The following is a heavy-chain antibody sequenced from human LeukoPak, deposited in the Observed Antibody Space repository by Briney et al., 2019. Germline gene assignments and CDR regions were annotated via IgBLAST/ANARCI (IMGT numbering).Heavy chain of an antibody. CDR1: GCSFSSYY. V-gene: IGHV4-59*01. J-gene: IGHJ4*02. CDR2: IYYRGSA. Sequence: SETLSLTCTVSGCSFSSYYWSWVRQPPGKGLEWIGYIYYRGSANYNPSLKSRVTISLDTSKNQFSLNLTSVTAADTAVYYCARGRPGPEFYFDSWGQATLVTVSS. D-gene: IGHD3-10*01. CDR3: ARGRPGPEFYFDS.